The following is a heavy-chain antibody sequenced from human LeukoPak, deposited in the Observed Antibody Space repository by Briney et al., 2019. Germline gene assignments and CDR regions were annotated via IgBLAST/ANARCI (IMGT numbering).Heavy chain of an antibody. D-gene: IGHD3-9*01. J-gene: IGHJ4*02. CDR3: ARATLRYFDY. CDR2: IYYSGST. CDR1: GGSISSGGYY. V-gene: IGHV4-31*03. Sequence: PSETLSLTCTVSGGSISSGGYYWSWIRQHPGKGLEWIGYIYYSGSTYYNPSLKSRVTISVDRSKNQFSLKLSSVTAADTAVYYCARATLRYFDYWGQGTLVTVSS.